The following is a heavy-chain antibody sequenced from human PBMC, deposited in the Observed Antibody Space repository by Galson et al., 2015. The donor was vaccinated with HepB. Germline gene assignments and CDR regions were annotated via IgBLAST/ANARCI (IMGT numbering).Heavy chain of an antibody. Sequence: SLRLSCAASGFTVSSNYMTWVRQAPGKGLEWVSVIYSGGSTYYADSVKGRFTISRDNSKNTLYLQMNSLRAEDTAVYYCARVRSYSTIYYFDYWGQGTLVTVSS. J-gene: IGHJ4*02. CDR3: ARVRSYSTIYYFDY. CDR1: GFTVSSNY. CDR2: IYSGGST. D-gene: IGHD1-26*01. V-gene: IGHV3-66*02.